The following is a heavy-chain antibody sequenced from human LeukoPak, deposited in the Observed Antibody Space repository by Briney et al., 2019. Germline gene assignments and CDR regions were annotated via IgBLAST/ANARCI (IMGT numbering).Heavy chain of an antibody. CDR1: GGSISSYY. Sequence: KPSETLSLTCTVSGGSISSYYWSWIRQPPGKGLEWIGYIYYSGSTNYNPSLKSRVTISVDTSKNQFSLKLSSVTAADTAVYYCARKKFFRGPLDYWGQGTLVTVSS. V-gene: IGHV4-59*01. J-gene: IGHJ4*02. D-gene: IGHD3-10*01. CDR3: ARKKFFRGPLDY. CDR2: IYYSGST.